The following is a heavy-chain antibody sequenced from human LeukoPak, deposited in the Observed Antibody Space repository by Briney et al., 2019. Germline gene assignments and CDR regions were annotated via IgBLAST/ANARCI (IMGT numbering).Heavy chain of an antibody. D-gene: IGHD2-15*01. CDR1: GFTFSSYG. V-gene: IGHV3-33*01. J-gene: IGHJ5*02. Sequence: HPGGSLRLSCAASGFTFSSYGMHWVRQAPGKGLEWVAVIWYDGSNKYYADSVKGRFTISRDNSKNTLYLQMNSLRAEDTAVYYCARGRVVVAATQGDWFDPWGQGTLVTVSS. CDR3: ARGRVVVAATQGDWFDP. CDR2: IWYDGSNK.